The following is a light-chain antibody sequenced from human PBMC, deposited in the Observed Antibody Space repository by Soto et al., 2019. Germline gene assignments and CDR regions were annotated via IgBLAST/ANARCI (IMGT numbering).Light chain of an antibody. CDR1: SSDVGGYKY. CDR3: SSYTSSNSYD. V-gene: IGLV2-14*03. CDR2: DVS. Sequence: VLTQPASVSGSPGQSIAISCTGSSSDVGGYKYVSWYQQHPGKAPKLMIYDVSNRPSGVSDRFSGSKSGNTASLTISGLQSEDEADYYCSSYTSSNSYDFGTGTKVTVL. J-gene: IGLJ1*01.